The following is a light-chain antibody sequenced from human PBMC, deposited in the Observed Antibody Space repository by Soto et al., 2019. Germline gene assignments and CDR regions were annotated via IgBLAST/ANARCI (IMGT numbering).Light chain of an antibody. CDR1: SSNIGSNR. CDR3: SSYTSSSTLV. CDR2: EVI. Sequence: QSVLTQPPSASGTPGQRVTISCSGSSSNIGSNRVYWYQQLPGAAPKLMIYEVINRPSGVSNRFSGSKSGNTASLIISGLQAEDEADYYCSSYTSSSTLVFGGGTKVTVL. J-gene: IGLJ2*01. V-gene: IGLV2-14*01.